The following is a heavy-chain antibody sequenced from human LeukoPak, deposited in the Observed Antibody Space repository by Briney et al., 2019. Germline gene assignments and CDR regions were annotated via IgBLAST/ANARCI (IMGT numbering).Heavy chain of an antibody. CDR1: GYTFTSYG. CDR3: AREYGTWLDH. V-gene: IGHV1-18*01. CDR2: ISAYNGNT. D-gene: IGHD3-10*01. Sequence: VASVTVSCKASGYTFTSYGISWVRQAPGQGLGWVGWISAYNGNTNYAQKLQGRVTMTTDTSTSTAYMELRSLRSDDTAVYYCAREYGTWLDHWGQGTLVTVSS. J-gene: IGHJ5*02.